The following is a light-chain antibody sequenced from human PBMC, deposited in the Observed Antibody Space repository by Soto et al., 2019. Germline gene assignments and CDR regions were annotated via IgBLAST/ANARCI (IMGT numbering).Light chain of an antibody. V-gene: IGKV1-27*01. Sequence: DIQMTQSPSSLSASVGDRVTITCRASQDISNYLAWYQQKPGKVPKLLICAASTLQSGVPSRFSGSGSGTDFTRTISSRQPEDGATYACQKYSSAPLPFGGGPEVEI. CDR1: QDISNY. J-gene: IGKJ4*01. CDR3: QKYSSAPLP. CDR2: AAS.